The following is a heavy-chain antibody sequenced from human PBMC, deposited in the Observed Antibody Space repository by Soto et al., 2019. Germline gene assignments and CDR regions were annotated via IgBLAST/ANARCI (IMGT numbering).Heavy chain of an antibody. CDR1: GYRFSDYY. V-gene: IGHV1-2*02. CDR3: AGESGGATATLDYYYCYMDV. Sequence: QVQLVQSGAEVKKPGASVTVSCKASGYRFSDYYLHWMRQAPGQGPEWMGWMNPNSGDTKYAQKFKGRVTMTRDTSVRTAFMELNWLKSDDTAVYYCAGESGGATATLDYYYCYMDVWGVWTTVTVSS. D-gene: IGHD5-12*01. J-gene: IGHJ6*03. CDR2: MNPNSGDT.